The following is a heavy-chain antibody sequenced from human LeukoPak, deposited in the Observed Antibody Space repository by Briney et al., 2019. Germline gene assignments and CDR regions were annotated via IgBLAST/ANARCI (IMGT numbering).Heavy chain of an antibody. D-gene: IGHD1-7*01. CDR3: AKVGGTARFDP. CDR2: IKQDGSEK. CDR1: GFTFISYW. J-gene: IGHJ5*02. V-gene: IGHV3-7*01. Sequence: QPGGSLRLSCGASGFTFISYWMSWVRQAPGRGLEWVANIKQDGSEKDYVDSVKGRFTISRDNAKNSLYLQMTNLRAEDTAIYYCAKVGGTARFDPWGQGTLVTVSS.